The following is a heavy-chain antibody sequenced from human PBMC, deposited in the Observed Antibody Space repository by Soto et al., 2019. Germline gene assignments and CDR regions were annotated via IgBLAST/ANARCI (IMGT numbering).Heavy chain of an antibody. CDR2: ISTSSSFI. J-gene: IGHJ6*02. CDR3: ARENKDVNKSTSISSGFHGMDV. CDR1: GFTFRSHS. V-gene: IGHV3-21*01. Sequence: PGGSLRLSCEGSGFTFRSHSMNWVRQAPGRGLEWVASISTSSSFIYYGDSVRGRFIISRDNAKNSLDLQMDSLRVEDTAVYYCARENKDVNKSTSISSGFHGMDVWGQGTTVTVSS. D-gene: IGHD2-2*01.